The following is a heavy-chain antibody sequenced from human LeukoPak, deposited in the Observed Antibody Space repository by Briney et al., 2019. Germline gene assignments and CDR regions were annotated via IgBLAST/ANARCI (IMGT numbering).Heavy chain of an antibody. CDR1: GFTFRNFA. CDR2: LRSDGFTT. V-gene: IGHV3-64*02. J-gene: IGHJ4*02. Sequence: GGSLRLSCVASGFTFRNFAMHWVRQAPGKGLEYVSALRSDGFTTYYADSVKGRFIISRDNSKNTLYLQVGSLRSEDMGMYYCARARRSGQQSYYFDFWGQGTPVTVSS. D-gene: IGHD6-19*01. CDR3: ARARRSGQQSYYFDF.